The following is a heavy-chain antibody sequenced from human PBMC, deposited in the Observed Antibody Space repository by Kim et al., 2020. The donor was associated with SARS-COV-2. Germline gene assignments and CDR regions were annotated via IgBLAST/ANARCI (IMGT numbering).Heavy chain of an antibody. CDR3: ARVEYGSGTDCGMDV. D-gene: IGHD3-10*01. V-gene: IGHV3-21*01. CDR2: INSDSRYI. J-gene: IGHJ6*02. Sequence: GGSLRLSCAASGFTFRTYSMNWVRQAPGKGLEWVSSINSDSRYIYYTDSVKGRFTISRDNPKNSLYLQMNSLRAEDTAVYYCARVEYGSGTDCGMDVWGQGTTVSVS. CDR1: GFTFRTYS.